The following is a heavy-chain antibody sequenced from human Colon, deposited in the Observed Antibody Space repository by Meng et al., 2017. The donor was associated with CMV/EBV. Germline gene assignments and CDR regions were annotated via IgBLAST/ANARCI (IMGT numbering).Heavy chain of an antibody. CDR1: GGSINSGDYY. CDR3: ARENSTSTGGFDF. J-gene: IGHJ4*02. CDR2: IHHSGNT. Sequence: SETLSLTCTVSGGSINSGDYYWAWIRQSPGKGLEWIGYIHHSGNTFYNPSLKSRVTISVDMPNQHFSLNLRSVTAADTAVYYCARENSTSTGGFDFWGQGTLVTVSS. V-gene: IGHV4-30-4*08. D-gene: IGHD2-2*01.